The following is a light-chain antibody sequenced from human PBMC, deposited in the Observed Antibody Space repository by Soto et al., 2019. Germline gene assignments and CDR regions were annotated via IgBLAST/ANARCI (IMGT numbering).Light chain of an antibody. CDR1: QSVSSSY. J-gene: IGKJ1*01. CDR3: QQHDDSFTWT. Sequence: EIVLTQSPGTLSLSPGERATLSCRASQSVSSSYLAWYQQKPGRAPRLLIDGASSRATGIPDRFSGSGSGTDFTLTISRLEPEDLAVYYCQQHDDSFTWTFGQGTKV. CDR2: GAS. V-gene: IGKV3-20*01.